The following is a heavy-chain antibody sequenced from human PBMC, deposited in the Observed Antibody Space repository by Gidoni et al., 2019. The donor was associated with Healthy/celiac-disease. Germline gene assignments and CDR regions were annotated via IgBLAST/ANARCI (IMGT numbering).Heavy chain of an antibody. CDR3: ARGMGIAAADAQLDY. CDR2: IIPILGIA. V-gene: IGHV1-69*02. J-gene: IGHJ4*02. CDR1: GVTFSSYT. Sequence: QVQLVQSGAEVKKPGSSVKVSCKASGVTFSSYTISWVRQAPGQGLEWMGRIIPILGIANYAQKFQGRVTITADKSTSTAYMELSSLRSEDTAVYYCARGMGIAAADAQLDYWGQGTLVTVSS. D-gene: IGHD6-13*01.